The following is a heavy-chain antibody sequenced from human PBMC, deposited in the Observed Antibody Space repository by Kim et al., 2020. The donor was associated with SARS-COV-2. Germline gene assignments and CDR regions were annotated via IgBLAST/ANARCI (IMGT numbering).Heavy chain of an antibody. CDR2: ISWNSGNI. J-gene: IGHJ6*02. CDR3: AKDRGNVTMVRGVIWYGMDV. D-gene: IGHD3-10*01. V-gene: IGHV3-9*01. Sequence: GGSLRRSCAASGFTFDDYAMHWVRQGPGKGLEWVSGISWNSGNIGYADSVKGRFTISRDNAKNSLYLQMNSLRAEDTALYYCAKDRGNVTMVRGVIWYGMDVWGQGTAVTVSS. CDR1: GFTFDDYA.